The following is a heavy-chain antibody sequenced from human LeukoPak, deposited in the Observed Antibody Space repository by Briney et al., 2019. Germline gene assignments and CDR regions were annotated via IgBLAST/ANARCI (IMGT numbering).Heavy chain of an antibody. CDR2: VYHSGTT. CDR3: ARIVSETFDS. CDR1: GGSISSSSYY. V-gene: IGHV4-39*07. J-gene: IGHJ4*02. D-gene: IGHD5/OR15-5a*01. Sequence: SETLSLTCTVSGGSISSSSYYWGWIRQPPGKGLEWIGSVYHSGTTYYSSSLKSRVTISVDTSKNQYSLEVSSVTAADTAVYYCARIVSETFDSWGQGTLVTVSS.